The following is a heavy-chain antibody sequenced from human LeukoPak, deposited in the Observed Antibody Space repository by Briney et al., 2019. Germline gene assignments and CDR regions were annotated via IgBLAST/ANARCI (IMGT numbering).Heavy chain of an antibody. CDR3: ARGALWLRNAHFDY. J-gene: IGHJ4*02. Sequence: SETLSLTCTVSGYSINNGYYWGWIRQPPGKGLEWIGSIYHSGSTYYKASLKSRVTISVDTSKNQSSLKLSSVTAADTAVYYCARGALWLRNAHFDYWGQGTLVTVSS. V-gene: IGHV4-38-2*02. CDR2: IYHSGST. D-gene: IGHD5-12*01. CDR1: GYSINNGYY.